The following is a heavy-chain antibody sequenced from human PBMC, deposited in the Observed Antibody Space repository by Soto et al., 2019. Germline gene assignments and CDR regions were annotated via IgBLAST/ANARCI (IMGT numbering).Heavy chain of an antibody. Sequence: EVQLLESGGGLVQPGGSLRLSCAASGFTFSSYAMSWVRQAPGKGLEWVSAISGSGGSTYYADSVKGRFTISRDNSKNTLYLQMNSLRAEDTAVYYCAKYRSSGSYFLRGYFDYWGQGTLVTVSS. CDR3: AKYRSSGSYFLRGYFDY. CDR2: ISGSGGST. J-gene: IGHJ4*02. CDR1: GFTFSSYA. V-gene: IGHV3-23*01. D-gene: IGHD1-26*01.